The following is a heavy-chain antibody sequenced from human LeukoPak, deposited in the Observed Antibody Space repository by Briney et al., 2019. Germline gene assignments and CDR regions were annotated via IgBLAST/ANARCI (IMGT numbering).Heavy chain of an antibody. CDR1: GFTFSSYA. CDR3: AKLKTETYYDFWSGYPIVPFDY. CDR2: ISGSGGST. V-gene: IGHV3-23*01. Sequence: GGSLRLSCAASGFTFSSYAMSWVRQAPGKGLEWVSAISGSGGSTYYADSVKGRFTISRDNSKNTLYLQMNSLRAEDTAVYYCAKLKTETYYDFWSGYPIVPFDYWGQGTLVTVSS. D-gene: IGHD3-3*01. J-gene: IGHJ4*02.